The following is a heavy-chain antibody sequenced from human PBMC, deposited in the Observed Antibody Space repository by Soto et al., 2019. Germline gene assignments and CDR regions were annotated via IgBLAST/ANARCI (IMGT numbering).Heavy chain of an antibody. Sequence: SETLSLTCAVYGGSFSGYYWSWIRQPPGKGLEWIGEINHSGSTNYNPSLKSRVTISVDTSKNQFSLKLSSVTAADTAVYYCARTQDGYKNRGAEYFQHWGQGTLVTVSS. D-gene: IGHD5-12*01. CDR1: GGSFSGYY. CDR2: INHSGST. J-gene: IGHJ1*01. CDR3: ARTQDGYKNRGAEYFQH. V-gene: IGHV4-34*01.